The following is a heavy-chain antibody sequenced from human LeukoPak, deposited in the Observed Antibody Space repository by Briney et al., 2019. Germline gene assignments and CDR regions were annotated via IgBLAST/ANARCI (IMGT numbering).Heavy chain of an antibody. CDR2: ISGSGGST. V-gene: IGHV3-23*01. D-gene: IGHD1-26*01. J-gene: IGHJ4*02. CDR3: AKGPSGSYGIEY. Sequence: TGGSLRLSCAASGFTFSSYAMSWVRQAPGKGLEWVSAISGSGGSTYYADSVKGRFTISRDNSKNTLYLQMNSLRAEDTAVYYCAKGPSGSYGIEYWGQGTLVTVSS. CDR1: GFTFSSYA.